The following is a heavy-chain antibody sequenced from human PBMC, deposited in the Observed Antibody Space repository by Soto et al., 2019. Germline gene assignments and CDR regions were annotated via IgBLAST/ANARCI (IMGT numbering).Heavy chain of an antibody. CDR3: ASQHYYDSSGYYVGY. CDR2: IHYSGST. J-gene: IGHJ4*02. Sequence: PSETLSLTCTVSGGSMISYYWSWIRQPPGKGLEWIGNIHYSGSTYYDSSLKTRVTISVDTSKNQFSLKLSSVTAADTAVYYCASQHYYDSSGYYVGYWGQGTLVTVSS. D-gene: IGHD3-22*01. CDR1: GGSMISYY. V-gene: IGHV4-59*04.